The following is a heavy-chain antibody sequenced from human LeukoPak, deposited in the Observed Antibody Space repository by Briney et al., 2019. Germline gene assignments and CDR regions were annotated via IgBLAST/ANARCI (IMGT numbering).Heavy chain of an antibody. CDR2: IYSDSRT. CDR3: ARELVAGGGRRGMDV. V-gene: IGHV3-66*01. J-gene: IGHJ6*02. D-gene: IGHD6-19*01. CDR1: GFTVITTS. Sequence: GGSLSFSVPAPGFTVITTSMSWFRKLQGKGLEWASVIYSDSRTSYADSVRGRFTISRDNSKNMLHLQMSSLRAEDTAVYYCARELVAGGGRRGMDVWGQGTTVTVS.